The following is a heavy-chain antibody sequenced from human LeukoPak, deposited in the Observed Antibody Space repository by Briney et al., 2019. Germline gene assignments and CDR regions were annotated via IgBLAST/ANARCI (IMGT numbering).Heavy chain of an antibody. CDR2: INHSGST. V-gene: IGHV4-34*01. D-gene: IGHD3-10*01. CDR1: GGSFSGYY. CDR3: ARDQHYYGSGSYWPYYYYGMDV. Sequence: SETLSLTCAVYGGSFSGYYWSWIRQPPGKGLEWIGEINHSGSTNYNPSLKSRVTISVDTSKNQFSLKLSSVTAADTAVHYCARDQHYYGSGSYWPYYYYGMDVWGQGTTVTVSS. J-gene: IGHJ6*02.